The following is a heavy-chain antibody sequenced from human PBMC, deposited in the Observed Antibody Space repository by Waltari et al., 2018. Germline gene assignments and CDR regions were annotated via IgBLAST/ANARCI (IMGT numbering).Heavy chain of an antibody. J-gene: IGHJ6*02. CDR2: MNPSRGGT. CDR3: ASGDSSSGEYDYYYGMDV. D-gene: IGHD6-6*01. Sequence: QVQLVQSGAEVKKPGASVKVSCKASGYTFTAYYMHWVRQAPGQGLEWEGGMNPSRGGTNYARKVQGRVTMSSDTSISTAYMGVGRLRADDTAVYYCASGDSSSGEYDYYYGMDVWGQGTTVTVSS. CDR1: GYTFTAYY. V-gene: IGHV1-2*02.